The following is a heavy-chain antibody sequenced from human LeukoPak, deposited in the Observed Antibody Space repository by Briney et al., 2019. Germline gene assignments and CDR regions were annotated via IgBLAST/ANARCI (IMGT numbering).Heavy chain of an antibody. CDR1: GYTFTSYG. D-gene: IGHD3-3*01. V-gene: IGHV1-18*01. Sequence: ASVKVSCKASGYTFTSYGISWVRQAPGHGLEWMGWISVNNGNTNYAQKFQGRVTMTTDTSTSPAYLELRSLRSDDTAVYYCASRYDFWGQGTLVTVSS. J-gene: IGHJ4*02. CDR2: ISVNNGNT. CDR3: ASRYDF.